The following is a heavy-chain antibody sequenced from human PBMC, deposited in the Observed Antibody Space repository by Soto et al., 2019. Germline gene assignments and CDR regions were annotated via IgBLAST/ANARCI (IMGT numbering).Heavy chain of an antibody. D-gene: IGHD6-19*01. CDR1: GFTFSSYA. CDR3: AKEVVRAVAGTY. J-gene: IGHJ4*02. CDR2: ISGSGGST. Sequence: EVQLLESGGGLVQPGGSLRLSCAASGFTFSSYAMSWVRQAPGKGLEWVSAISGSGGSTYYVGSVKGRFTISRDNSKTTLHLKMNRLSAEDTAVYYGAKEVVRAVAGTYWGQGTLVTVSS. V-gene: IGHV3-23*01.